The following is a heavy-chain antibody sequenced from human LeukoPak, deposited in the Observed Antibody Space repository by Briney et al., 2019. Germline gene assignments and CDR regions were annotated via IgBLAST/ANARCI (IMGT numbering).Heavy chain of an antibody. V-gene: IGHV3-30*18. Sequence: GGSLRLSCAASGFTFSSYGMHWVRQAPGKGLEWVAVISYDGSNKYYADSVKGRFTISRDNSKNTLYLQMNSLRAEDTAVYYCAKVRWCYGSGSYYNGLDYWGQGTLVTVSS. CDR1: GFTFSSYG. CDR3: AKVRWCYGSGSYYNGLDY. D-gene: IGHD3-10*01. CDR2: ISYDGSNK. J-gene: IGHJ4*02.